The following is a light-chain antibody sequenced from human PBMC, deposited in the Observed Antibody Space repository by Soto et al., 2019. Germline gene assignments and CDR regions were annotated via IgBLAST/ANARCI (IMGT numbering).Light chain of an antibody. V-gene: IGKV1-39*01. CDR3: QQSYSSPPT. CDR2: AAS. Sequence: DIQMTQSPSSLSASVGVRVTITCRASQSISIYLNWYQQQPGKAPKLLIYAASSLQSGVPSRFGGSGSGTDFTLTISSLQPEDFVTYYCQQSYSSPPTFGQGTKVEIK. CDR1: QSISIY. J-gene: IGKJ1*01.